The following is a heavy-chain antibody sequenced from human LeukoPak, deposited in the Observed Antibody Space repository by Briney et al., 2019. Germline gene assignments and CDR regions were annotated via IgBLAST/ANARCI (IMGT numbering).Heavy chain of an antibody. D-gene: IGHD3-16*02. CDR1: GFTFSSYG. Sequence: GSLRLSCAASGFTFSSYGMHWVRQAPGKGLEWVAVIWYDGSNKYYADSVKGRFTISRDNSKNTLYLQMNSLRAEDTAVYYCARVADYDYVWGSYRRDFDYWGQGTLVTVSS. CDR3: ARVADYDYVWGSYRRDFDY. CDR2: IWYDGSNK. J-gene: IGHJ4*02. V-gene: IGHV3-33*01.